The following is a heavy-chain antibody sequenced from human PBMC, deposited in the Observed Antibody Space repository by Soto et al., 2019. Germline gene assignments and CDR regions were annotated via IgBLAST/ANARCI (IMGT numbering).Heavy chain of an antibody. CDR3: ARLYGFSGFDY. Sequence: QVQLQESGPGLVKPSETLSLTCTVSGGSISSYYWSWIRQPPGKGLEWIGYIYYSGSTNYNPSLKSRVTISVDTSKTQCSLKLSSVTAADTAVYYCARLYGFSGFDYWGQGTLVTVSS. J-gene: IGHJ4*02. CDR1: GGSISSYY. V-gene: IGHV4-59*08. CDR2: IYYSGST. D-gene: IGHD6-25*01.